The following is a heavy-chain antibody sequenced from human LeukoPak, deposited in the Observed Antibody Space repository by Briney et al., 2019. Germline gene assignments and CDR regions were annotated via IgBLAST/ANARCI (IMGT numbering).Heavy chain of an antibody. V-gene: IGHV1-24*01. CDR2: FDPEDGET. CDR3: ARGSPDDNWFDP. Sequence: ASVRVSCKVSGYTLTELSMHWVRQAPGKGLEWMGGFDPEDGETIYAQKFQGRVTMTEDTSTDTAYMELSSLRSEDTAVYYCARGSPDDNWFDPWGQGTLVTVSS. J-gene: IGHJ5*02. CDR1: GYTLTELS.